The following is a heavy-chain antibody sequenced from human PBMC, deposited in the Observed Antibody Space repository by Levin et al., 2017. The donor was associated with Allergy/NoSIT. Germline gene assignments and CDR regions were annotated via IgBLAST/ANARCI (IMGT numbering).Heavy chain of an antibody. V-gene: IGHV3-74*01. CDR2: INSDGSST. D-gene: IGHD3-10*01. Sequence: PGGSLRLSCAASGFTFSSYWMHWVRQAPGKGLVWVSRINSDGSSTSYADSVKGRFTISRDNAKNTLYLQMNSLRAEDTAVYYCARPSMVRGVDNWFDPWGQGTLVTVSS. J-gene: IGHJ5*02. CDR1: GFTFSSYW. CDR3: ARPSMVRGVDNWFDP.